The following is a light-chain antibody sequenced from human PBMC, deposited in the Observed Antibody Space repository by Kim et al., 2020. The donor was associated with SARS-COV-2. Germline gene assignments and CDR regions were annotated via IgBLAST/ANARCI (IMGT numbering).Light chain of an antibody. CDR1: PGVRSSY. CDR2: GAP. V-gene: IGKV3-20*01. Sequence: SPGAITSSTGRSSPGVRSSYVAWYQQNPGQAPSLLISGAPSRPSGLPDSFSGSRSGTDFTLTISRLEPEDFAAYYCQQYGRSPPYTFGRGTQLEI. CDR3: QQYGRSPPYT. J-gene: IGKJ2*01.